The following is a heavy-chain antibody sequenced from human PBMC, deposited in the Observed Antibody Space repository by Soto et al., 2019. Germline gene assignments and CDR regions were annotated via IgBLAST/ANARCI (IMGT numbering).Heavy chain of an antibody. CDR2: IIPIFGTA. CDR1: GGTFSSYA. Sequence: QVQLVQSGAEVKKPGSSVKVPCKASGGTFSSYAISWVRQAPGQGLEWMGGIIPIFGTANYAQKFQGRVTITADESTSTAYMELSSLRSEDTAVYYCARGRNCSSTSCYAEDYYYYGMDVWGQGTTVTVSS. V-gene: IGHV1-69*01. D-gene: IGHD2-2*01. CDR3: ARGRNCSSTSCYAEDYYYYGMDV. J-gene: IGHJ6*02.